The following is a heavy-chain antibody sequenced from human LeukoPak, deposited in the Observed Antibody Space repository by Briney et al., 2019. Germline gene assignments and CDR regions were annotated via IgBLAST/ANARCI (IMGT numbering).Heavy chain of an antibody. D-gene: IGHD3-22*01. CDR2: ISSSSSYI. CDR3: ARDSRAAYYYDSSGMGNWFDP. CDR1: GFTFSSYS. Sequence: GGSLRLSCAASGFTFSSYSMNWVRQAPGKGLEWVSSISSSSSYIYYADSVKGRFTISRDNAKNSLYLQMNSLRAEDTAVYYCARDSRAAYYYDSSGMGNWFDPWGQGTLVTVSS. V-gene: IGHV3-21*01. J-gene: IGHJ5*02.